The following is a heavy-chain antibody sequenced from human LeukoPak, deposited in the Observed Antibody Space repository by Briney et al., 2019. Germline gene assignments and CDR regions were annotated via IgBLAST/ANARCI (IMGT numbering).Heavy chain of an antibody. Sequence: GGSLRLSCAASGFTFSRYSMNWVRQAPGKGLEWVSSISTSSSFLYYADSVKGRFTISRDNAKNSLYLQMNSLRAEDTAVYYCARVPPAFGGATVGDAFDIWGQGTMVTVSS. V-gene: IGHV3-21*01. CDR3: ARVPPAFGGATVGDAFDI. CDR1: GFTFSRYS. D-gene: IGHD3-16*01. CDR2: ISTSSSFL. J-gene: IGHJ3*02.